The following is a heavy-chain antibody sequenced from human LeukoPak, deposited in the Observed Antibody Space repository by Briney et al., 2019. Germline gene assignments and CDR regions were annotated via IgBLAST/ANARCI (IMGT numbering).Heavy chain of an antibody. J-gene: IGHJ6*02. CDR3: ARDFTKHYCSSTSCLDYYYYYGMDV. Sequence: GGSLRLSCAASGFTFSGYYMSWIRQAPGKGLEWVSYISSSSSYTNYADSVKGRFTISRDNVKNSLYLQMNSLRAEDTAVYYCARDFTKHYCSSTSCLDYYYYYGMDVWGQGTTVTVSS. D-gene: IGHD2-2*01. CDR1: GFTFSGYY. V-gene: IGHV3-11*05. CDR2: ISSSSSYT.